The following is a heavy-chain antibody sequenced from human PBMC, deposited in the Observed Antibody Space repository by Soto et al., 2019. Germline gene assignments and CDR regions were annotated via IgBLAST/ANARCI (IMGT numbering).Heavy chain of an antibody. CDR2: IHGGGGAT. CDR3: AKFEGHPLEYWYLDF. J-gene: IGHJ2*01. D-gene: IGHD1-1*01. Sequence: EVQLLESGGGLVQPGGSLRLSCAASGFTFSAYAMGWVRQAPGKGLEWVSTIHGGGGATHYADSVQGRFTISRDDSKNTRYAPMNSQRAEDTAVYYCAKFEGHPLEYWYLDFWGRGTLVTVSS. V-gene: IGHV3-23*01. CDR1: GFTFSAYA.